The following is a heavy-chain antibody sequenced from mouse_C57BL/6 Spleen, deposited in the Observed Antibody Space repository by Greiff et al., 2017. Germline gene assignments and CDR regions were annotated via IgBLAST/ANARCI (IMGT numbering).Heavy chain of an antibody. CDR1: GYSITSGYY. CDR2: ISYDGSN. J-gene: IGHJ3*01. D-gene: IGHD3-2*02. Sequence: EVKVEESGPGLVKPSQSLSLTCSVTGYSITSGYYWNWIRQFPGNKLEWMGYISYDGSNNYNPSLKNRISITRDTSKNQFFLKLNSVTTEDTATYYCARDQGGSWFAYWGQGTLVTVSA. V-gene: IGHV3-6*01. CDR3: ARDQGGSWFAY.